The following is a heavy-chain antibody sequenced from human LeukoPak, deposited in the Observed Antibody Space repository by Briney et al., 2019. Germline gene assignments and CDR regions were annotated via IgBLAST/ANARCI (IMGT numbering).Heavy chain of an antibody. CDR3: AYVSPGTAVAGAPGYFDY. D-gene: IGHD6-19*01. CDR1: GGTFSSYA. V-gene: IGHV1-69*13. CDR2: IIPIFGTA. Sequence: ASVKVSCKASGGTFSSYAISWVRQAPGQGLEWMGGIIPIFGTANYAQKFQGRVTITADESTSTAYMELSSLRSEDTAVYYCAYVSPGTAVAGAPGYFDYWGQGTLVTVSS. J-gene: IGHJ4*02.